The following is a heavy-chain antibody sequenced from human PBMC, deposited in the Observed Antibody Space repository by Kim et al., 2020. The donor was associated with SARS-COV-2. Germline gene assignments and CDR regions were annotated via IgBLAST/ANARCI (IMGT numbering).Heavy chain of an antibody. CDR1: GFTFDDYA. J-gene: IGHJ4*02. CDR2: ISWNSGSI. D-gene: IGHD6-13*01. V-gene: IGHV3-9*01. CDR3: AKDIGAGSFGY. Sequence: GGSLRLSCAASGFTFDDYAMHWVRQAPGKGLEWVSGISWNSGSIGYADSVKGRFTISRDNAKNSLYLQMNSLRAEDTALYYCAKDIGAGSFGYWGQGTLVTVSS.